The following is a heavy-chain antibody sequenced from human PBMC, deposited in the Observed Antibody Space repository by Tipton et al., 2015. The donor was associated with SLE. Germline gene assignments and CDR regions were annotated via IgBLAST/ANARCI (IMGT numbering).Heavy chain of an antibody. J-gene: IGHJ4*02. D-gene: IGHD3-10*01. Sequence: TLSLTCTVSGRSISSFYWSWIRQAPGKGPEWIGYISYSGTTTYNPSLKSRVTISIDTSKSQFSLKLSSVTAADTAVYYCARAREYNSGSYYFDYWGQGSLVTVSS. V-gene: IGHV4-59*08. CDR1: GRSISSFY. CDR3: ARAREYNSGSYYFDY. CDR2: ISYSGTT.